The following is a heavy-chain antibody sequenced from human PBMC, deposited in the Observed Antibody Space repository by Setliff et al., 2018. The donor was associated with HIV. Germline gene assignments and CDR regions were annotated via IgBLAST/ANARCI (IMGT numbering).Heavy chain of an antibody. CDR1: GYSISSGYY. D-gene: IGHD5-12*01. Sequence: SETLSLTCAVSGYSISSGYYWGWIRQPPGKGLEWIGSIFHSASTTYNPSLKSRVAISIDTSKNQFSLKLTSVTAADTAVYYCARRGAYGYDYFDYWGPGTLVTVSS. J-gene: IGHJ4*02. CDR2: IFHSAST. CDR3: ARRGAYGYDYFDY. V-gene: IGHV4-38-2*01.